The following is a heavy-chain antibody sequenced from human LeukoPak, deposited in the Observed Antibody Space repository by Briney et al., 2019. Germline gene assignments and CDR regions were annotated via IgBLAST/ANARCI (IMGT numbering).Heavy chain of an antibody. V-gene: IGHV1-46*01. D-gene: IGHD3-10*01. CDR1: GYTFTSYY. J-gene: IGHJ5*02. CDR2: INPSGGST. Sequence: AASVKVSCKASGYTFTSYYMHWVRQAPGQGLEWMGIINPSGGSTSYAQKFQGRVTMTRDTSTSTVYMELSSLRSEDTAVYYCARAQYGSGSIDWFDPWGQGTLVTVSS. CDR3: ARAQYGSGSIDWFDP.